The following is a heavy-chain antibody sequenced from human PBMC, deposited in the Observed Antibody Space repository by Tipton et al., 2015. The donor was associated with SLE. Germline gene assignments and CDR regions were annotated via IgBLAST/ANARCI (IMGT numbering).Heavy chain of an antibody. Sequence: QVQLVQSGAEVKKPGASVKVSCKASGYTFRSYDLSWVRQAPGQGLEWMGWISVYSGDTKYAQKYQGRVTMTTDTSTTTAYMELRSLRSDDTAVYYCARGGDGWDDGYYFDYWGQGTLVSVSS. V-gene: IGHV1-18*01. CDR2: ISVYSGDT. CDR1: GYTFRSYD. J-gene: IGHJ4*02. CDR3: ARGGDGWDDGYYFDY. D-gene: IGHD1-1*01.